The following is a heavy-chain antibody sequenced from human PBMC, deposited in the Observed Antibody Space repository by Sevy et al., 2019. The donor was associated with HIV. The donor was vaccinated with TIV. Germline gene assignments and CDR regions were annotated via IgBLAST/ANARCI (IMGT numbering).Heavy chain of an antibody. CDR2: ISYDGSNK. V-gene: IGHV3-30*18. CDR1: GFTFSNYG. Sequence: GGSLRLSCAASGFTFSNYGMHWVRQAPGKGLEWVAVISYDGSNKYYADSVKGGFTISRDNSKNTLYLQMNSLRTEDTAMYYCAKDRGGSYYTGRLFLGFDYWGQGTLVTVSS. CDR3: AKDRGGSYYTGRLFLGFDY. D-gene: IGHD1-26*01. J-gene: IGHJ4*02.